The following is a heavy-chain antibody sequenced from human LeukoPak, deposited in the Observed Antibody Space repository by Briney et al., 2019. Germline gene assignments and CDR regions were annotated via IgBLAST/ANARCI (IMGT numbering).Heavy chain of an antibody. CDR2: INSSSSYI. Sequence: PGGSLRLSCAASGFTFSSYSMNLVRQAPGKGLEWVSSINSSSSYIYYADSVKGRFTISRDNAKNSLYLQMNSLRAEDTAVYYCAREREGALSPIFTSGSYWFDPWGQGTLVTVSS. J-gene: IGHJ5*02. V-gene: IGHV3-21*01. CDR1: GFTFSSYS. CDR3: AREREGALSPIFTSGSYWFDP. D-gene: IGHD1-26*01.